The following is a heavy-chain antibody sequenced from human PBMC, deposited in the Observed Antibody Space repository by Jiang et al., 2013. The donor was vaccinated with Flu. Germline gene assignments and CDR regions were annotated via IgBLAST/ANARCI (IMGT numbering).Heavy chain of an antibody. CDR3: ARDPGNSSTWYFDH. D-gene: IGHD6-13*01. CDR1: GASISSYD. J-gene: IGHJ4*02. V-gene: IGHV4-59*01. CDR2: IYNAGRT. Sequence: PGLVKPSETLSLTCSVSGASISSYDWSWVRQPPGKGLEWIGYIYNAGRTDYNPSLKSRVTMSVDTSKNQISLKLRSVTAADTALYYCARDPGNSSTWYFDHWGQGALVTVSS.